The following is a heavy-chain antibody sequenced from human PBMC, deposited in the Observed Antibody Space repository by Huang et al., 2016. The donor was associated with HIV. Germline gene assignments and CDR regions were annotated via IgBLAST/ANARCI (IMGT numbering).Heavy chain of an antibody. D-gene: IGHD6-13*01. CDR3: ASQHIGAAATWF. CDR2: GYQSGST. V-gene: IGHV4-39*01. Sequence: QLQLQESGPGQVKPSETLSLTCTVSGDFISSTNYYWGWIRQSPGKGLEWVGRGYQSGSTNYNPSLKSRVTLYVDTSRNQFSLRLNSVTAADTAVYYCASQHIGAAATWFWGRGTQVAVSS. CDR1: GDFISSTNYY. J-gene: IGHJ4*02.